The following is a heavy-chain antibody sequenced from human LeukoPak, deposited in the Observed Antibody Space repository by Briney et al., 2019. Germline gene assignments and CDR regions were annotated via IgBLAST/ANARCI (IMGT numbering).Heavy chain of an antibody. D-gene: IGHD2-15*01. CDR3: ARGADYSDYFDY. CDR2: MNPNSGNT. J-gene: IGHJ4*02. CDR1: GGTFSSYD. V-gene: IGHV1-8*02. Sequence: GSSVKVSCKASGGTFSSYDINWVRQATGQGLEWMGWMNPNSGNTGYAQKFQGRVTMTRNTSISTAYMELSSLRSEDTAVYYCARGADYSDYFDYWGQGTLVTVSS.